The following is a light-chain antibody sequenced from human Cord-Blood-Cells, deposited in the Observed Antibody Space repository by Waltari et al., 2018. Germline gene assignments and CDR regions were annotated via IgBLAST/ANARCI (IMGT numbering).Light chain of an antibody. CDR3: LQDYNYPYT. CDR2: AAS. Sequence: AIQMTRSQSSLSASVGDRVTITCRARQGIRNDLGWYQKKPGKAPKLLIYAASSLQSGVPSRFSGSGSGTDFTLTISSLQPEDFATYYCLQDYNYPYTFGQGTKLEIK. J-gene: IGKJ2*01. V-gene: IGKV1-6*01. CDR1: QGIRND.